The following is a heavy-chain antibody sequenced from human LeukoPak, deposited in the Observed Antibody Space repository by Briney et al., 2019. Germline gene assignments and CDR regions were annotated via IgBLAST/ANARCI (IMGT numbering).Heavy chain of an antibody. CDR1: GASISGSSYS. V-gene: IGHV4-39*01. CDR2: IYYTGNT. J-gene: IGHJ4*02. CDR3: ARLDSTAGDDY. D-gene: IGHD2-21*02. Sequence: PSETLSLTCTVSGASISGSSYSWGWIRQPPGKGLEWIGSIYYTGNTYYTPSLKSRVTISVDTSKSQFSLKLSSVTAADTAVFYCARLDSTAGDDYWGQGTLVTVSS.